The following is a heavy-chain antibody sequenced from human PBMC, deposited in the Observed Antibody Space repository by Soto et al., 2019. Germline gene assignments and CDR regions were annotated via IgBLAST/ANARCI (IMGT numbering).Heavy chain of an antibody. CDR1: EGYGISGGGC. V-gene: IGHV4-61*08. J-gene: IGHJ4*02. CDR3: ARGYDSSGLEYDY. D-gene: IGHD3-22*01. CDR2: IYYSGST. Sequence: PSATHSHTCTVAEGYGISGGGCWSWIRQPPGKGLEWIGYIYYSGSTNYNPSLKSRVTISVDTSKNQFSLKLSSVTAADTVVYYCARGYDSSGLEYDYWGQGTLVTVSS.